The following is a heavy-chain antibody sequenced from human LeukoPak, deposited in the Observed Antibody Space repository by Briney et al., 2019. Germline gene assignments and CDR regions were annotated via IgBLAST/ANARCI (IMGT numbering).Heavy chain of an antibody. CDR3: ARGLQYQLLKALGYYYMDV. Sequence: SVKVSCKASGGTFSSHAIAWVRQAPGQGPEWMGGIIPISGTANYAQKFQGRVTITTDESTSTAYMELSSLTSDDTAVYYCARGLQYQLLKALGYYYMDVWGEGTTVTVSS. D-gene: IGHD2-2*01. J-gene: IGHJ6*03. CDR1: GGTFSSHA. V-gene: IGHV1-69*05. CDR2: IIPISGTA.